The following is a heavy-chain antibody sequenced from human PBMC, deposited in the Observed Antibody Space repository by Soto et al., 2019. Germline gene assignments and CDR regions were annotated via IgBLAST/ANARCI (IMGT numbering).Heavy chain of an antibody. J-gene: IGHJ4*02. CDR3: ARDVAYGTSYPKFDY. V-gene: IGHV1-18*01. CDR1: GYTFSNYG. Sequence: QVQLVQSGAEVKKPGASVKVSCKASGYTFSNYGISWVRQAPGQGLEWMGWINGYNGNTNYAQKFQGRVSMTTDTSTSTAYMELRSLRSDDTAVFYCARDVAYGTSYPKFDYWGQGSLVTVSS. D-gene: IGHD6-6*01. CDR2: INGYNGNT.